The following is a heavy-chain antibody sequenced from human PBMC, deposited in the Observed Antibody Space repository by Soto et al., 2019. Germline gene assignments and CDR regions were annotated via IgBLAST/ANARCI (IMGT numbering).Heavy chain of an antibody. V-gene: IGHV3-23*01. CDR3: AKGRTYFAS. Sequence: EVVLLQSGGDLVQPGGSLRLSCAASGFTFSDYAMTWVRQAPGKGLEWVSDISDGDGDTHYADSVRGRFVISRDNSKNTFFLKMNSLRAGDAAFYYCAKGRTYFASWGKGRRVPVS. CDR1: GFTFSDYA. J-gene: IGHJ4*02. CDR2: ISDGDGDT.